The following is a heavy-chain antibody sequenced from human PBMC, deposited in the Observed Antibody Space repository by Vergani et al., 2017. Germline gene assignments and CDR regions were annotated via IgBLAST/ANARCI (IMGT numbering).Heavy chain of an antibody. Sequence: QVQLQESGPGVVKSSETLSLTCAVSGYSIRSGYYWAWIRQSPLKGLEWIGYIYYSGSTYYNPSLKSRVTISVDTSKNQFSLKLSSVTAADTAVYYCARDPGSSTSRDAFDIWGQGTMVTVSS. CDR3: ARDPGSSTSRDAFDI. CDR2: IYYSGST. V-gene: IGHV4-38-2*02. CDR1: GYSIRSGYY. D-gene: IGHD2-2*01. J-gene: IGHJ3*02.